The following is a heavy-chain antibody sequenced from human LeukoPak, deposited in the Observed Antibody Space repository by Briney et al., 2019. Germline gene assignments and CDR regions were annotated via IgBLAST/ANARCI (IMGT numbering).Heavy chain of an antibody. D-gene: IGHD2-8*01. Sequence: GGSLRLSCAASGFTFSNYGMSWVRQAPGKGLEWVSSISGSGHRTYYADTVKGRFTISRDNSKNTLYLQMNSLKAADTALYYCAKHKGYCTRDNCQGYYDYYYMDVWGKGTTVTISS. J-gene: IGHJ6*03. CDR1: GFTFSNYG. CDR3: AKHKGYCTRDNCQGYYDYYYMDV. CDR2: ISGSGHRT. V-gene: IGHV3-23*01.